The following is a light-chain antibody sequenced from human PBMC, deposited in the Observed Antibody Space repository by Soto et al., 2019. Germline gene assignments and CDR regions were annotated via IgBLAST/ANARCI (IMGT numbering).Light chain of an antibody. CDR1: RSVLYSSNNKNY. CDR3: QKYNSAPLT. V-gene: IGKV4-1*01. Sequence: DSVMTQSPDSLSVSLGERATINCKSSRSVLYSSNNKNYLAWYQQRPGQPPKLLIYWASTRASGVPDRFSGSGSGTDFTLTISSLQAEDVAVYYCQKYNSAPLTFGGGTKVEIK. J-gene: IGKJ4*01. CDR2: WAS.